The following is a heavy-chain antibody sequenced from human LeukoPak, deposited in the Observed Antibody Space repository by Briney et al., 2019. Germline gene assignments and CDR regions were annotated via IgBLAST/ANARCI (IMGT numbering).Heavy chain of an antibody. D-gene: IGHD3-22*01. Sequence: GGSLRLSCAASGFTFSSYSMNWVRQAPGKGLEWVSSISSSSSYIYYADTVKGRFTISRDNAKNSLYLQMNSLRDEDTAVYYCARGGYYDSSGYLDYWGQGTLVTVSS. CDR2: ISSSSSYI. V-gene: IGHV3-21*01. J-gene: IGHJ4*02. CDR1: GFTFSSYS. CDR3: ARGGYYDSSGYLDY.